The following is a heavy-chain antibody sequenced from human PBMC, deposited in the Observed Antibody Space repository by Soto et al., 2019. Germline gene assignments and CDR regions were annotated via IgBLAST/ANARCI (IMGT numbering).Heavy chain of an antibody. Sequence: EVQLVESGGGLVQPGGSLRLSCAASGFAFNTYWLHWVRQAPGKGLVWVSRIDGDGISTTYADSVKGRFTISRDNAKNTVYLQTNSLRAEDTAMYYCARDQGYRIDLWGRGTLVTVSS. CDR3: ARDQGYRIDL. D-gene: IGHD5-12*01. CDR1: GFAFNTYW. CDR2: IDGDGIST. J-gene: IGHJ2*01. V-gene: IGHV3-74*01.